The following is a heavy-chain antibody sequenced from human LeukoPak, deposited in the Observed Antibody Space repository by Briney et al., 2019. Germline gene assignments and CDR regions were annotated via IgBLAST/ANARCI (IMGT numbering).Heavy chain of an antibody. CDR1: GFTFSDYY. CDR2: ISSSGSTI. D-gene: IGHD6-19*01. Sequence: GGSLRLPCAASGFTFSDYYMSWIRQAPGKGLEWVSYISSSGSTIYYADSVKGRFTISRDNAKNSLYLQMNSLRAEDTAVYYCARDRAVATENWFDPWGQGTLVTVSS. V-gene: IGHV3-11*04. J-gene: IGHJ5*02. CDR3: ARDRAVATENWFDP.